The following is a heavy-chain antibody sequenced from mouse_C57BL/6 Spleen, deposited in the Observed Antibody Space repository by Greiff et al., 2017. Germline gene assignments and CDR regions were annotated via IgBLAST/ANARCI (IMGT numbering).Heavy chain of an antibody. D-gene: IGHD2-1*01. CDR1: GYSITSGYY. V-gene: IGHV3-6*01. J-gene: IGHJ4*01. CDR3: ARDHIYYGNPYDAMDY. CDR2: ISYDGSN. Sequence: EVQLVESGPGLVKPSQSLSLTCSVTGYSITSGYYWNWIRQFPGNKLEWMGYISYDGSNNSNPSLKNRISITRDTSKNQFFLKLNYVTTEDTATYYCARDHIYYGNPYDAMDYWGQGTSVTVSS.